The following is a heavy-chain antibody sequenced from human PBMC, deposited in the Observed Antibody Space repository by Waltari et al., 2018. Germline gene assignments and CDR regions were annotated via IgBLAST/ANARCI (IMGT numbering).Heavy chain of an antibody. CDR3: ARQSPQNAFDI. CDR1: GGAISRRDYY. Sequence: QLQLQESGPGLVKPSATLSLTCSVSGGAISRRDYYWDCIRRPPGKGLEWIASIYYSGSTYSNPSLSRRAAISVDTSNNRFSLKLSSVTAADTAVYFCARQSPQNAFDIWGQGTMVTVSS. CDR2: IYYSGST. J-gene: IGHJ3*02. V-gene: IGHV4-39*01.